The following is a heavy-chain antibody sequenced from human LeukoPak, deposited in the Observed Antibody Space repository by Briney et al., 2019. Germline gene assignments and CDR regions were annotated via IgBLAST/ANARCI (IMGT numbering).Heavy chain of an antibody. Sequence: GGSLRLSCAASGFAFSSYSMNWVRQAPGKGLEWVSYISSSSSTIYYADSVKGRFTISRDNAKNSLYLQMNSLRAEDTAVYYCARNSGPNSGYDSFWGFDYWGQGTLVTVSS. V-gene: IGHV3-48*04. CDR3: ARNSGPNSGYDSFWGFDY. CDR1: GFAFSSYS. CDR2: ISSSSSTI. J-gene: IGHJ4*02. D-gene: IGHD5-12*01.